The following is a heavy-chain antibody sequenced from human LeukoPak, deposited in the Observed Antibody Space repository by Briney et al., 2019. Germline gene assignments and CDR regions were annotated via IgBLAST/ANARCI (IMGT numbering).Heavy chain of an antibody. CDR3: ASDDYYDSSGSFDY. Sequence: PGGSLGLSCAASGFTVSSNYMSWVRQAPGKGLEWVSVIYSGGSTYYADSVKGRFTISRDNSKNTLYLQMNSLRAEDTAVYYCASDDYYDSSGSFDYWGQGTLVTVSS. J-gene: IGHJ4*02. CDR1: GFTVSSNY. CDR2: IYSGGST. D-gene: IGHD3-22*01. V-gene: IGHV3-66*01.